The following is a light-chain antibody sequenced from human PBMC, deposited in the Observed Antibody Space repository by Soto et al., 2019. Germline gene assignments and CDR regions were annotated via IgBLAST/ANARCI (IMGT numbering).Light chain of an antibody. CDR2: GAS. V-gene: IGKV3-20*01. CDR1: QSVSSSY. Sequence: EIALTQSAGTLSLSPGERATLSCRASQSVSSSYLAWDPQKPGQAPRLLIYGASSRATGIPDRLSGSGSGTDFNLTISRLETEDFAVDYCQQYGSSLFTFGPGTKVDI. J-gene: IGKJ3*01. CDR3: QQYGSSLFT.